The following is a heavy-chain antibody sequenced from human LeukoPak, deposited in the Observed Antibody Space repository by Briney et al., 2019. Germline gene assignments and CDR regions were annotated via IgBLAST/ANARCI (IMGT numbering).Heavy chain of an antibody. Sequence: GGSLRLSCAASGFTFSSYAMSWFRRAPGKGPEWVSAIIGSGGTTYYADSVKGRFTISRDNSKNTLYLQMNSLRGEDTAVYYCAKGGGRDGYNHVDYWGQGTLVTVSS. D-gene: IGHD5-24*01. J-gene: IGHJ4*02. CDR1: GFTFSSYA. CDR2: IIGSGGTT. CDR3: AKGGGRDGYNHVDY. V-gene: IGHV3-23*01.